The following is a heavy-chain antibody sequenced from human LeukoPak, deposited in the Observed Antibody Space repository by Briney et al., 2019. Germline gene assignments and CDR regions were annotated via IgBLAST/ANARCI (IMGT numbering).Heavy chain of an antibody. Sequence: GSLRLSCAASGFTFSTYTMNWVRQAPGKGLEWVSSISSTSNYIYYTDSMKGRFTISRDNSKNTLYLQMNSLRAEDTAVYYCARDQCGGGSCYSDYWGQGTLVTVSS. V-gene: IGHV3-21*04. D-gene: IGHD2-15*01. J-gene: IGHJ4*02. CDR3: ARDQCGGGSCYSDY. CDR1: GFTFSTYT. CDR2: ISSTSNYI.